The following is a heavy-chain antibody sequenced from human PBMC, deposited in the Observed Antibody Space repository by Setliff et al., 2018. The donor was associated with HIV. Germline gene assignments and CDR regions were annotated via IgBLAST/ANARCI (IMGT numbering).Heavy chain of an antibody. J-gene: IGHJ4*02. V-gene: IGHV3-7*01. CDR3: ARLVVLVPGHMEYYDY. Sequence: GGSLRLSCKASGFTFSSYWMTWVRQAPGKGPECVANIKEDGSEKYYLGSVRGRFTISRDNAKNLVYLQMSSLRAEDTAVYYCARLVVLVPGHMEYYDYWGQGSLVTVSS. CDR1: GFTFSSYW. D-gene: IGHD2-8*02. CDR2: IKEDGSEK.